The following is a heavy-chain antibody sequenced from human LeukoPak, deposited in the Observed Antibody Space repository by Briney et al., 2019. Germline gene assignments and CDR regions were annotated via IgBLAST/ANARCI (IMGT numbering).Heavy chain of an antibody. V-gene: IGHV4-34*01. CDR3: ARVLEGSSSQLWYFDL. Sequence: SETLSLTCAVYGGSFSGYYWSWIRQPPGKGLEWIGEFNHSGSTNYNPSLNRRVTIPVDTSKNQFTLRLSSVTAADTAVYYCARVLEGSSSQLWYFDLWGRGTLVSVS. CDR1: GGSFSGYY. D-gene: IGHD6-13*01. CDR2: FNHSGST. J-gene: IGHJ2*01.